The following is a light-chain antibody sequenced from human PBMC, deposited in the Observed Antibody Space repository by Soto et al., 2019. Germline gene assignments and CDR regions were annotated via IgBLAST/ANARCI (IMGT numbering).Light chain of an antibody. Sequence: DVVMTQSPLSLPVTLGQPASISCRSTQSPLYSDGNTYLSWFHQRPGQSPRRLIYKVSHRESGVPDRFSGSGSGTDFTLQINRVEAEDLGVYYCMQGTYWPYTFGQGTKLEIK. CDR2: KVS. J-gene: IGKJ2*01. V-gene: IGKV2-30*01. CDR3: MQGTYWPYT. CDR1: QSPLYSDGNTY.